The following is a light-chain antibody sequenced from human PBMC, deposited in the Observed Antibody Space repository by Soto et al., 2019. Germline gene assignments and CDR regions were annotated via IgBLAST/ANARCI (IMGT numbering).Light chain of an antibody. V-gene: IGLV2-23*02. CDR3: CSHAGSHVI. CDR2: GVS. J-gene: IGLJ2*01. CDR1: TSDVGTYKF. Sequence: QSALTQPASVSGSPGQSITISCTGTTSDVGTYKFVSWYQQHPGIAPKLMIYGVSERPSGVSNRFSGSKSGNTASLTISGLQAEDEADYYCCSHAGSHVIFGGGTKLTVL.